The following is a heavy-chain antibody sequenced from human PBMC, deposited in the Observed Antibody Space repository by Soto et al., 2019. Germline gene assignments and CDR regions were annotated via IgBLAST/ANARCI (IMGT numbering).Heavy chain of an antibody. CDR2: IIPISGTA. J-gene: IGHJ6*02. CDR3: ARDTTRFYGDKRGDYYGMDV. D-gene: IGHD4-17*01. Sequence: QVQLVQSGSEVKKPGSSVKVSCKASGCTFSSYAISWVRQAPGHGLEWMGGIIPISGTANDAQKFQGRVTSHADKSASTGHMELSSLRSEDTAVYYCARDTTRFYGDKRGDYYGMDVWGHGTTVTFS. V-gene: IGHV1-69*06. CDR1: GCTFSSYA.